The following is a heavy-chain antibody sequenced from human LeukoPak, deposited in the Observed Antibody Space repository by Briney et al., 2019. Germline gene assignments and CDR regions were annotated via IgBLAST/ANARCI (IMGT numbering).Heavy chain of an antibody. D-gene: IGHD2-21*02. V-gene: IGHV5-51*01. J-gene: IGHJ3*02. Sequence: GESLKISCKGSGYGFSNYWIGWVRQIPGKGLEWMGIIYPGDSDTRYSPSFQGQVTISADKSITTAYLQWSSLKASDTAMYYCATVVTARRFNAYDIWGQGTMVTVSS. CDR2: IYPGDSDT. CDR3: ATVVTARRFNAYDI. CDR1: GYGFSNYW.